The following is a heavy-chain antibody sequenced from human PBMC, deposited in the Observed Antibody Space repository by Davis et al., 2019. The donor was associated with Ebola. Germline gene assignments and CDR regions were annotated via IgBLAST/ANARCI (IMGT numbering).Heavy chain of an antibody. CDR3: ASGDGRGRSYDMDV. CDR1: GLLPNNYW. Sequence: AGSLRPSCVASGLLPNNYWMSSLRQALGKGPEWVAIIKEDGGEKYYVDSVKGRFTISRDNAKNSLFLEMNSLRAEDTAFYYCASGDGRGRSYDMDVWGEGTTVTVSS. CDR2: IKEDGGEK. J-gene: IGHJ6*03. V-gene: IGHV3-7*03. D-gene: IGHD3/OR15-3a*01.